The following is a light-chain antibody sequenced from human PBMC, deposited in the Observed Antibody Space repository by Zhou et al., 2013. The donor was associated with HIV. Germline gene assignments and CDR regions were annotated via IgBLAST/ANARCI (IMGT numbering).Light chain of an antibody. CDR2: KTS. J-gene: IGKJ5*01. V-gene: IGKV1-5*03. CDR3: QQADSLPIT. CDR1: QAISFW. Sequence: DIQMTQSPSTLSASVRDRVTITCRASQAISFWLAWYQQKPGKAPNLLIYKTSSLESGVPSRFSGSGSGTEFTLTITTLQPEDFATYFCQQADSLPITFGQGTRL.